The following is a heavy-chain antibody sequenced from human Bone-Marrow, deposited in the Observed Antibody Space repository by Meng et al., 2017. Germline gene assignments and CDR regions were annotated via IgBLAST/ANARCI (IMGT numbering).Heavy chain of an antibody. CDR1: GGSISSGDYY. CDR3: ASSATVITGGHYFDY. CDR2: IYYSGST. J-gene: IGHJ4*02. V-gene: IGHV4-30-4*08. Sequence: SETLSLTCTVSGGSISSGDYYWSWSRQPPGKGLEWIGYIYYSGSTYYNPSLKSRVTISVDTSKNQFSLKLSSVNAADTAVYYCASSATVITGGHYFDYWGQGTLVTVSS. D-gene: IGHD4-23*01.